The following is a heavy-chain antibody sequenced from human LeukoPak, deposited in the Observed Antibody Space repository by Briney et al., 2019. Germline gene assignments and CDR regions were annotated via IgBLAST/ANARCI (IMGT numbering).Heavy chain of an antibody. CDR3: ARERGIAARSFDY. J-gene: IGHJ4*02. D-gene: IGHD6-6*01. CDR2: INSSGSII. CDR1: GFTFSDYY. V-gene: IGHV3-11*01. Sequence: GGSLRLSCAASGFTFSDYYMSWIRQAPGKGLEWVSYINSSGSIIYYADSVKGRFTISRDNAKNSLYLEMSSLRAEDTAVYYCARERGIAARSFDYWGQGTLVTVSS.